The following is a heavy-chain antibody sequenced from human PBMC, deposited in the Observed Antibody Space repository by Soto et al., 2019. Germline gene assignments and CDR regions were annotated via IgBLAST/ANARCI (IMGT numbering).Heavy chain of an antibody. CDR3: IHDGKLGYTGYVRFDY. J-gene: IGHJ4*02. D-gene: IGHD5-12*01. CDR1: GFSLSTNEVG. CDR2: IYWNDDA. V-gene: IGHV2-5*01. Sequence: QITLKESGPTLMKPTQTLTLTCTFSGFSLSTNEVGVGWIRQPPGKALEWLALIYWNDDARYSPSLKNRLTITKDTSKNQVVLTMTNMDPVDTATYYCIHDGKLGYTGYVRFDYWGQGILVTVSS.